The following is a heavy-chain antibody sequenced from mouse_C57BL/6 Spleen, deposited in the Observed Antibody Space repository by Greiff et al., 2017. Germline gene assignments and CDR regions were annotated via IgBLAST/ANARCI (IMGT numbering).Heavy chain of an antibody. Sequence: QVQLQQSGAELVRPGASVKLSCKASGYTFTSYGISWVKQRPGQGLEWIGEIYPRSGNTYYNEKFKGKATLTADNSSSTAYMQLRSLTSEDSAVYFCARLVTDYFDYWGQGTTLTVSS. CDR3: ARLVTDYFDY. CDR1: GYTFTSYG. V-gene: IGHV1-81*01. D-gene: IGHD2-12*01. CDR2: IYPRSGNT. J-gene: IGHJ2*01.